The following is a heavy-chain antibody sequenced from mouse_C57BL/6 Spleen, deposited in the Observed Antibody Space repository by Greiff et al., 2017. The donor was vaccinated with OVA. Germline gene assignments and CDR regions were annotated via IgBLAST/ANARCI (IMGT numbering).Heavy chain of an antibody. D-gene: IGHD1-1*01. CDR3: ARGDYYGSRFSFAY. CDR2: IYPSDSET. Sequence: QVQLKQPGAELVRPGSSVKLSCKASGYTFTSYWMDWVKQRPGQGLEWIGNIYPSDSETHYNQKFKDKATLTVDKSSSTAYMQLSSLTSEDSAVYYCARGDYYGSRFSFAYWGQGTLVTVSA. V-gene: IGHV1-61*01. J-gene: IGHJ3*01. CDR1: GYTFTSYW.